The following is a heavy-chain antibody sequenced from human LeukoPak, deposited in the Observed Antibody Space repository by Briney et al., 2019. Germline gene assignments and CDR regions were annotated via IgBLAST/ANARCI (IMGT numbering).Heavy chain of an antibody. CDR1: GGPISSGDYY. J-gene: IGHJ3*02. Sequence: SETLSLTCTVSGGPISSGDYYWHWIRQHPGKGLEWIGYIYYSGSAYYNPSLKSRVTTSVDTSKNQFSLKLSSVTAADTAVYYCARDLLYYDTSAYYPPGAFDIWGQGRMVTVSS. V-gene: IGHV4-31*03. CDR3: ARDLLYYDTSAYYPPGAFDI. CDR2: IYYSGSA. D-gene: IGHD3-22*01.